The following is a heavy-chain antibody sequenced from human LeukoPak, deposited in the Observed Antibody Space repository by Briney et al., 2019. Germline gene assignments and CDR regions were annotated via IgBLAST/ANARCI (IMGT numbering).Heavy chain of an antibody. J-gene: IGHJ5*02. CDR3: ARAFSSGYWFDP. V-gene: IGHV4-39*01. D-gene: IGHD3-22*01. CDR2: MFHGGST. Sequence: TSETLSLTCTVSGGSITSSSYSWVWIRQPPGEGLEWIGSMFHGGSTYDNPSLKSRVTISGDTSKKQFSLKLSSVIATDTAVYYCARAFSSGYWFDPWGQGTLVTVSS. CDR1: GGSITSSSYS.